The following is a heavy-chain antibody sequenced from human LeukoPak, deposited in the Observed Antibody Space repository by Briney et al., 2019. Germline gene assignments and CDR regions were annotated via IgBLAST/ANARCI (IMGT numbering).Heavy chain of an antibody. J-gene: IGHJ4*02. CDR3: ARRPINCIITNCYVDY. CDR1: VYTFTNFY. CDR2: MNPNSGDT. V-gene: IGHV1-2*02. D-gene: IGHD2-2*01. Sequence: ASVKVSCKASVYTFTNFYIHWVRQAPGQGLEWMGWMNPNSGDTSYAREFQDRVTMTRGTSLSTAYMELSRLRSDDTAVYFCARRPINCIITNCYVDYWGQGTLVTVSS.